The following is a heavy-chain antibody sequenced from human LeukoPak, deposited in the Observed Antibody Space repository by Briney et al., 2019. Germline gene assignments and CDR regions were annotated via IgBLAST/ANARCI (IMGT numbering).Heavy chain of an antibody. D-gene: IGHD2-21*01. J-gene: IGHJ3*02. CDR3: ARGVVVLHWRDAFDI. CDR2: ISSSSSTI. CDR1: GFTFSSYS. V-gene: IGHV3-48*01. Sequence: GGSLRLSCAASGFTFSSYSMNWVRQAPGKGLEWVSYISSSSSTIYYADSVKGRFTISRDNAKNSLYLQMNSLRAEDTAVYYCARGVVVLHWRDAFDIWGQGTMVTVSS.